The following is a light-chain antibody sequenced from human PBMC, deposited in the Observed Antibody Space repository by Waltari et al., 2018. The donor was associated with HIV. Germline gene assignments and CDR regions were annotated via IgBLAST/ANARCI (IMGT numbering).Light chain of an antibody. CDR3: QSTDSTGISVI. V-gene: IGLV3-25*03. CDR1: TLSKQY. CDR2: KDR. Sequence: SYGLTQPPSVSVSPGQTARITCSAATLSKQYAYWYQQKPGQAPVLLIYKDRERPSGISERFSGSSSGTIVTLTVTGVQAEDEADYYCQSTDSTGISVIFGGGTKLTVL. J-gene: IGLJ2*01.